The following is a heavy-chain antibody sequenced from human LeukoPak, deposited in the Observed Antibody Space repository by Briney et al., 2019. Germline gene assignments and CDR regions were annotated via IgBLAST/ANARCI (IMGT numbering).Heavy chain of an antibody. CDR3: ARGDDSGYYDYFDY. CDR1: GFTFSSYW. D-gene: IGHD3-22*01. CDR2: IKQDASQE. Sequence: GSLRLSCAASGFTFSSYWMSWVRQAPGKGPEWVAHIKQDASQEYHVDSVKGRFTISRDNAKNSLYLQMNSLRAEDTAMYYCARGDDSGYYDYFDYWGQGALVTVSS. J-gene: IGHJ4*02. V-gene: IGHV3-7*03.